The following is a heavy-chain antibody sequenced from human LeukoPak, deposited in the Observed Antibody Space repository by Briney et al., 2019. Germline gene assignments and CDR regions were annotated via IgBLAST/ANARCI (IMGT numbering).Heavy chain of an antibody. J-gene: IGHJ4*02. Sequence: GGSLRLSCEASGFTFSSYWMHWVRQAPGKGLVWVSRINSDGSSTSYADSVKGRFTISRDNAKKTLYLQMNSLRAEDTAVYYCASGEFDYYDSIIFGGQGTLVTVSS. CDR3: ASGEFDYYDSIIF. D-gene: IGHD3-22*01. CDR1: GFTFSSYW. V-gene: IGHV3-74*01. CDR2: INSDGSST.